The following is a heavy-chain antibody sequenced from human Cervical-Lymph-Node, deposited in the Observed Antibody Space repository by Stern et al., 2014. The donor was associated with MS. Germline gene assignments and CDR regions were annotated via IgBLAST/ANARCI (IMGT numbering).Heavy chain of an antibody. V-gene: IGHV4-59*01. CDR1: CDSINIYQ. D-gene: IGHD2-15*01. J-gene: IGHJ6*02. CDR2: IDYSENT. CDR3: AGCARISASYYYGLDV. Sequence: QLQLQESGPGLVKPSETLSLTCTVSCDSINIYQWSWIRQTPGKGLELIGYIDYSENTNYNPSRSSRVTISLDTSKKEVSLRLTSVTAADTAMYYCAGCARISASYYYGLDVWGQGTTVTVSS.